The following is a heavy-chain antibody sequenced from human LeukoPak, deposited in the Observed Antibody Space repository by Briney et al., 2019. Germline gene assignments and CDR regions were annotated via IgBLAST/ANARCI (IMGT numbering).Heavy chain of an antibody. CDR1: GFTFSFSA. Sequence: GGSLRLSCGASGFTFSFSAMNWVRQAPGKGLEWISFISGSGVTIYYSDSVKGRFTISRDNAKNSLYLQMNGLRAEDTAVYYCARDRGDSIVGADFDSWGQGTLVTVSS. V-gene: IGHV3-48*01. CDR2: ISGSGVTI. J-gene: IGHJ4*02. CDR3: ARDRGDSIVGADFDS. D-gene: IGHD1-26*01.